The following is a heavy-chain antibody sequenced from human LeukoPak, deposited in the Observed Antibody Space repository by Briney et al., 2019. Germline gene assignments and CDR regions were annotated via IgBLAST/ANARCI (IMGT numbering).Heavy chain of an antibody. V-gene: IGHV3-30-3*01. CDR3: ASGRLVGAPDY. D-gene: IGHD1-26*01. CDR2: ISYGGSNN. CDR1: GFTFSSYA. J-gene: IGHJ4*02. Sequence: AGGSLRLSCAASGFTFSSYAMHWVRQAPGKGLEWVAVISYGGSNNYYADSVKGRFSTSRDNAKNTLYLQMNSLRAEDTAVYYCASGRLVGAPDYWGQGTLVTVSS.